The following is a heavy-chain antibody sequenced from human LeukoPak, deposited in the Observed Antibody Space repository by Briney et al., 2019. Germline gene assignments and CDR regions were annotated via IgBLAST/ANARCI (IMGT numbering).Heavy chain of an antibody. CDR1: GFTFSNYG. J-gene: IGHJ4*02. CDR3: AKGIGGSYNWDYFDY. Sequence: GRSLRLSCEASGFTFSNYGMHWVRQAPGKGLEWVAVISNDGSNKYYADSVKGRFTISRDISKNTLYLQMNSLRAEDTAVYYCAKGIGGSYNWDYFDYWGQGTLVSVSS. CDR2: ISNDGSNK. D-gene: IGHD1-26*01. V-gene: IGHV3-30*18.